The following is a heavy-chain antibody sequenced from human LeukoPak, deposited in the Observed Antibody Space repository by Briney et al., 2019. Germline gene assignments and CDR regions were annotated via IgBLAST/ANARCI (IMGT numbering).Heavy chain of an antibody. CDR2: MYSVGIT. J-gene: IGHJ4*02. CDR3: ARGPSGYHNT. Sequence: GGSLRLSCAASDFSVGDNYMTWVRQAPGMGLQCVSLMYSVGITFYADSVKGRFTMSRDSSKTTLYLQINSLRVEDTALYYCARGPSGYHNTGGQGTLVTVSS. V-gene: IGHV3-66*01. D-gene: IGHD5-12*01. CDR1: DFSVGDNY.